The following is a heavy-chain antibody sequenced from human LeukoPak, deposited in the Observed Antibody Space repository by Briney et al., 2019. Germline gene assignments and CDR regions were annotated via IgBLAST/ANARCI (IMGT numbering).Heavy chain of an antibody. CDR2: ISTGGTTI. V-gene: IGHV3-48*03. Sequence: GGSLRLSCAASGFTFSSYGMSWFRQAPGKGLEWVSSISTGGTTIYYADSVKGRFTISRDNAKNSLYLQMNSLRAEDTAVYYCASTSPIYCSSASCYGGFFDYWGQGTLVTVSS. D-gene: IGHD2-2*01. CDR3: ASTSPIYCSSASCYGGFFDY. CDR1: GFTFSSYG. J-gene: IGHJ4*02.